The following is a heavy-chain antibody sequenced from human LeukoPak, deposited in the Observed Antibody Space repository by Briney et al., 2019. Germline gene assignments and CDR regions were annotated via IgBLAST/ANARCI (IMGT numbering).Heavy chain of an antibody. V-gene: IGHV3-23*01. J-gene: IGHJ4*02. CDR1: GFTFSSYA. CDR2: ISGSGGST. D-gene: IGHD3-22*01. Sequence: LAGGSLRLSCAASGFTFSSYAISWVRQAPGKGLEWVSAISGSGGSTYYADSVKGRFTISRDNSKNTLYLQMNSLRAEDTAVYYCAKGPYDSSGYYLDYWGQGTLVTVSS. CDR3: AKGPYDSSGYYLDY.